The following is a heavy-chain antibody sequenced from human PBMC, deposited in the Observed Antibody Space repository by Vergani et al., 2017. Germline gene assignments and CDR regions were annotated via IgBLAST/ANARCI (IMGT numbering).Heavy chain of an antibody. CDR2: TWYDGNNK. D-gene: IGHD1-14*01. J-gene: IGHJ5*02. V-gene: IGHV3-33*01. Sequence: QVQLVESGGGVVQPGRSLRLSYAASGFTFNQYGMHLVRQAPGKGLEWVAVTWYDGNNKQYADSVKGRFTISRDNSKSTMYLQMNSLRDEDTGVYYCARDLRLLYNRFDPWGQGTLVTVSS. CDR1: GFTFNQYG. CDR3: ARDLRLLYNRFDP.